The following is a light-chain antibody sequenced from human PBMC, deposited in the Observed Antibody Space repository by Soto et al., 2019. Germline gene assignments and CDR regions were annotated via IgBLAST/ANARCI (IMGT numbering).Light chain of an antibody. V-gene: IGKV3D-15*01. J-gene: IGKJ3*01. CDR1: QTVAKN. Sequence: EIVMTQSPAIWSVSPGERATLSCRASQTVAKNLAWYQQKPGQPPRLLIYGASTRATGVPARFSGSGSGTEFTLTISSLQSEDFAIYYCQQYNTWPPPSESVGPGTKWISN. CDR2: GAS. CDR3: QQYNTWPPPSES.